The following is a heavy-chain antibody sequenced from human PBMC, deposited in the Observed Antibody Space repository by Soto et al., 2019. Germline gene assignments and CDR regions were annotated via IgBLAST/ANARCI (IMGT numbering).Heavy chain of an antibody. J-gene: IGHJ4*02. D-gene: IGHD3-22*01. CDR3: ARDPGGSSGYYYSINTGFDY. Sequence: ASVKVSCKASGYTFTSYAMHWVRQAPGQRLEWMGWINAGNGNTKYSQKFQDRVTITRDTSASTAYMELSSLRSEDTAVYYCARDPGGSSGYYYSINTGFDYWGQGTLVTVSS. CDR2: INAGNGNT. CDR1: GYTFTSYA. V-gene: IGHV1-3*01.